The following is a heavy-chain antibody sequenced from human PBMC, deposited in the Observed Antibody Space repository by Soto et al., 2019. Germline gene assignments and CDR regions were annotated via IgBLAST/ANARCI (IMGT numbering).Heavy chain of an antibody. D-gene: IGHD2-2*01. CDR1: GYTFTSYA. Sequence: GTSVKVTCKASGYTFTSYARHWVRQAPGQRLEWMGWINAGNGNTKYSQKFQGRVTITRDTSASTAYMELSSLRSEDTAVYYCARGPIGYCSSTSCPLYNWFDPWGQGTLVT. CDR3: ARGPIGYCSSTSCPLYNWFDP. V-gene: IGHV1-3*01. CDR2: INAGNGNT. J-gene: IGHJ5*02.